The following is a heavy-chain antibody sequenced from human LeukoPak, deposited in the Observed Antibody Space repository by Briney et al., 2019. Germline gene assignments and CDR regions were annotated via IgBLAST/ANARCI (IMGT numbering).Heavy chain of an antibody. D-gene: IGHD6-25*01. CDR3: ARIKGCAYSSALGCRTFDY. CDR2: IYYSGST. V-gene: IGHV4-31*03. J-gene: IGHJ4*02. CDR1: GGSISSGGYY. Sequence: PSETLSLTCTVSGGSISSGGYYWSWIRQHPGKGLEWIGYIYYSGSTYYNPSLKSRVTISVDTSKNQFSLKLSSVTAADTAVYYCARIKGCAYSSALGCRTFDYWGQGTLVTVSS.